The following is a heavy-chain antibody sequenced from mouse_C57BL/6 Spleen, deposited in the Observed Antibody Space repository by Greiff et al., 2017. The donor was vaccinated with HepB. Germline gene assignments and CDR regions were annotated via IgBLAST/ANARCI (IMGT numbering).Heavy chain of an antibody. CDR3: ARQHGTYWYFDV. CDR2: ISNLAYSI. J-gene: IGHJ1*03. CDR1: GFTFSDYG. D-gene: IGHD2-1*01. V-gene: IGHV5-15*01. Sequence: DVHLVESGGGLVQPGGSLKLSCAASGFTFSDYGMAWVRQAPRKGPEWVAFISNLAYSIYYADTVTGRFTISRENAKNTLYLEMSSLRSEDTAMYYCARQHGTYWYFDVWGTGTTVTVSS.